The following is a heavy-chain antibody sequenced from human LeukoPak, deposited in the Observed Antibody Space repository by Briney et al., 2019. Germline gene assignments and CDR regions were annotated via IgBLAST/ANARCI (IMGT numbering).Heavy chain of an antibody. V-gene: IGHV3-33*06. J-gene: IGHJ4*02. Sequence: GGSLRLSCAASGFTFSSYGMHWVRQAPGKGLEWVAVIWYDGSNKYYADSVKGRFTISRDNSKNTLYLQMNSLRAEDTAVYYCAKDSGQQWLGRYFDYWGQGTLVTVSS. CDR1: GFTFSSYG. D-gene: IGHD6-19*01. CDR2: IWYDGSNK. CDR3: AKDSGQQWLGRYFDY.